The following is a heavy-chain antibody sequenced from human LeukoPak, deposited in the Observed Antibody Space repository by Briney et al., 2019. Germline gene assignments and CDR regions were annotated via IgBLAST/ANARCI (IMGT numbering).Heavy chain of an antibody. Sequence: GGSLRLSCAASEFTFSSYSMNWVRQAPGKGLEWVSSISSSSSYIYYADSVKGRFTISRDNAKNSLYLQMNSLRAEDTAVYYCARGPVAGAYYYYGMDVWGQGTTVTVSS. J-gene: IGHJ6*02. CDR3: ARGPVAGAYYYYGMDV. CDR2: ISSSSSYI. V-gene: IGHV3-21*01. D-gene: IGHD6-19*01. CDR1: EFTFSSYS.